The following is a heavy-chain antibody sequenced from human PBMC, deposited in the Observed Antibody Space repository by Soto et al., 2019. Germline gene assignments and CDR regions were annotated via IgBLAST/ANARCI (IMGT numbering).Heavy chain of an antibody. Sequence: QVQLQESGPGLVKPSETLSLTCSVSGDSVSSATYFWSWIRQPPGKGLEWIGYIYYSGTTNYNPSLKIRVTISVDTSKNQFSLRLSSVTAADTAVYYCARDSGPGGVNAFDIWGQGTMVTVSS. J-gene: IGHJ3*02. D-gene: IGHD3-16*01. V-gene: IGHV4-61*01. CDR3: ARDSGPGGVNAFDI. CDR1: GDSVSSATYF. CDR2: IYYSGTT.